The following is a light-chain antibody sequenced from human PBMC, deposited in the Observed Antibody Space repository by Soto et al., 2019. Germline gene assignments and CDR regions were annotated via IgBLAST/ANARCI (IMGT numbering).Light chain of an antibody. CDR1: SSDVGGYNY. CDR3: SSYTSSSTLYV. V-gene: IGLV2-14*01. J-gene: IGLJ1*01. CDR2: DVS. Sequence: QSVLTQPASVSGSPGQSITISCTGTSSDVGGYNYVSWYQQHPGKAPKLIIYDVSNRPSGVSNRFSGSKSGDTASLTISGLQAGDEADYYCSSYTSSSTLYVFGTGTRSPS.